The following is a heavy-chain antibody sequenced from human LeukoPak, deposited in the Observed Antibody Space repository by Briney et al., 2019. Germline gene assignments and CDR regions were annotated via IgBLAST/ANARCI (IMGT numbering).Heavy chain of an antibody. CDR2: INPNSGGT. CDR1: GYTFTGYY. D-gene: IGHD3-10*01. V-gene: IGHV1-2*02. J-gene: IGHJ5*02. Sequence: GASVKVSCKASGYTFTGYYMHWVRQAPGQGLEWMGWINPNSGGTNYAQKFQGRVTMTRGTSISTAYMELSRLRSDDTAVYYCARDRGNYGSRERGYNWFDPWGQGTLVTVSS. CDR3: ARDRGNYGSRERGYNWFDP.